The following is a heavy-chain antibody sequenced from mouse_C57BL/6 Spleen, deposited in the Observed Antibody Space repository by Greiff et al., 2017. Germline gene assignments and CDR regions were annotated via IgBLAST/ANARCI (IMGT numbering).Heavy chain of an antibody. V-gene: IGHV1-22*01. D-gene: IGHD2-4*01. CDR3: VRRGPIYYDYDWYFDV. CDR2: INPNNGGT. Sequence: VQLQQSGPELVKPGASVKMSCKASGYTFTDYNMHWVKQSPGKSLEWIGYINPNNGGTSYNQKFKGKATLTVNKSSSTAYMELRSLTSEDSAVYYWVRRGPIYYDYDWYFDVWGTGTTVTVSS. J-gene: IGHJ1*03. CDR1: GYTFTDYN.